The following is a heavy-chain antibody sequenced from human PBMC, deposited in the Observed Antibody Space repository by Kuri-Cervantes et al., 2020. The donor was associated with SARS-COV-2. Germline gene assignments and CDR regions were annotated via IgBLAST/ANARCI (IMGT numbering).Heavy chain of an antibody. V-gene: IGHV4-34*01. CDR3: ARDGRYFDWSTRGDYHYGMDV. CDR2: INHSGST. Sequence: ESLKISCAVYGGSFSGYYWSWIRQPPGKGLEWIGEINHSGSTYYNPSLKSRVTISVDTSKNQFSLKLSSVTAADTAVYYCARDGRYFDWSTRGDYHYGMDVWGQGTTVTVSS. CDR1: GGSFSGYY. D-gene: IGHD3-9*01. J-gene: IGHJ6*02.